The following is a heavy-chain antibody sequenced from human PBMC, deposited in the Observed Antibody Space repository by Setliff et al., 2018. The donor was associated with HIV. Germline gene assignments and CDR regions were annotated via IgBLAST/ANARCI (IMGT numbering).Heavy chain of an antibody. V-gene: IGHV4-59*01. Sequence: NPSETLSLTCNVSGGSIGSYHWAWIRQSPGKGLEYIGNIRHSGYTNYNPSLKSRLNMSVDTSNYQISLKLTAVTAADTAVYYCAREFSERSPNPDHYYYYMDVWGKGTTVTVSS. CDR1: GGSIGSYH. CDR2: IRHSGYT. D-gene: IGHD6-19*01. CDR3: AREFSERSPNPDHYYYYMDV. J-gene: IGHJ6*03.